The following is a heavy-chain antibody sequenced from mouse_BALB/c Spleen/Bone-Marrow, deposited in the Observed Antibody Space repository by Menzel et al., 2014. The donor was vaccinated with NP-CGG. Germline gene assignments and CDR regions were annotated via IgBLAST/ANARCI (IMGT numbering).Heavy chain of an antibody. CDR3: TRPYYGYVGYAY. CDR2: INPSNGGT. Sequence: QVQLQQSGAELVKPGASVKLSCKASGYTFTGYYMYWVKQRPGQGLEWIGEINPSNGGTNFNEKFKSKATLTVDKSSSTAYMQLSSLTFEDSAIYYCTRPYYGYVGYAYWGQGTQVTVSA. V-gene: IGHV1S81*02. D-gene: IGHD1-2*01. CDR1: GYTFTGYY. J-gene: IGHJ3*01.